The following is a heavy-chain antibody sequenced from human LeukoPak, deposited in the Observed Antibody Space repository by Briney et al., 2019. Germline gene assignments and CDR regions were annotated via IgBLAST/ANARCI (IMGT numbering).Heavy chain of an antibody. CDR3: ARGRGYSYGYTYYYYGMDV. J-gene: IGHJ6*02. D-gene: IGHD5-18*01. Sequence: SETLSLTCAVYGGSFSGYYWSWIRQPPGKGLEWIGEINHSGSTNYNPSLKSRVTISVDTSKNQFSLKMSSVTAADTAVYYCARGRGYSYGYTYYYYGMDVWGQGTTVTVSS. CDR2: INHSGST. CDR1: GGSFSGYY. V-gene: IGHV4-34*01.